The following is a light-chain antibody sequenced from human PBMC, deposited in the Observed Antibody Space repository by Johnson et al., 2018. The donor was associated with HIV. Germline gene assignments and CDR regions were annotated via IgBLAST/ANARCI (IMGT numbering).Light chain of an antibody. Sequence: QSVLTQPPSVSAAPGQKVTISCSGSSSNIGKNYVSWYQLLPGTAPKLLIYDNNKRPSGIPDRFSGSKSGTSATLGITGLQTGDEADYYCGTWDSSLSASYVFGTGNKVTVL. V-gene: IGLV1-51*01. CDR3: GTWDSSLSASYV. CDR1: SSNIGKNY. CDR2: DNN. J-gene: IGLJ1*01.